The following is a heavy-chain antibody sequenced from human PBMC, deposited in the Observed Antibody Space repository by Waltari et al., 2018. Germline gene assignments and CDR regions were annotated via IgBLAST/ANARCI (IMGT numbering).Heavy chain of an antibody. CDR2: ISWNSGSI. CDR1: GFTFDDYA. CDR3: AKDRGGIVVVPGGLDY. V-gene: IGHV3-9*01. Sequence: EVQLVESGGGLVQPGRSLRLSCAASGFTFDDYAMHWVRQAPGKGLEWVSGISWNSGSIGYADSVKGRFTISRDNAKNSLYLRMNSLRAEDTALYYCAKDRGGIVVVPGGLDYWGQGTLVTVSS. J-gene: IGHJ4*02. D-gene: IGHD3-22*01.